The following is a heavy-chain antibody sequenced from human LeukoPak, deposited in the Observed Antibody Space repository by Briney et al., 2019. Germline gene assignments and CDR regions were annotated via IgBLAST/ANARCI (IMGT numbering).Heavy chain of an antibody. CDR2: INPNSGGT. CDR1: GYTLTGYY. Sequence: GASVKVSCKASGYTLTGYYMHWVRQAPGQGLEWMGWINPNSGGTNYAQKFQGRVTMTRDTSISTAYMELSRLRSDDTAVYYCARVLYHYDILSAAGYWGQGTLVTVSS. D-gene: IGHD3-9*01. J-gene: IGHJ4*02. CDR3: ARVLYHYDILSAAGY. V-gene: IGHV1-2*02.